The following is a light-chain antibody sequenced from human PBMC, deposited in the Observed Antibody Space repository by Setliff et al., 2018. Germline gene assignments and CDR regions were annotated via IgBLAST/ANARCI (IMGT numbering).Light chain of an antibody. Sequence: ALTQPASVSGSPGQSITISCTGSSSDVGAYDYVSWYQHHPGRAPKFMIYDVSKRPSGVSNRFSGSKSGNTASLTISGLQAEDEADYYCFSYTSSSSYVFGRGTKV. CDR1: SSDVGAYDY. J-gene: IGLJ1*01. CDR3: FSYTSSSSYV. CDR2: DVS. V-gene: IGLV2-14*03.